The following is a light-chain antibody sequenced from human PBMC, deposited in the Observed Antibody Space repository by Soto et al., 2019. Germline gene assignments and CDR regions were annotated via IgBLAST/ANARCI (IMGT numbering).Light chain of an antibody. V-gene: IGLV1-40*01. CDR3: QSYGTSLSGLYV. J-gene: IGLJ1*01. CDR2: DSN. Sequence: VLTQPPSVSGAPGQRVTTSCTGTSSNIGAGQDVHWYRQLPGAAPKFLISDSNNRASGVPDRFSVSKSGASASLAITGLRAEDEGDYFCQSYGTSLSGLYVFGTGTKVTV. CDR1: SSNIGAGQD.